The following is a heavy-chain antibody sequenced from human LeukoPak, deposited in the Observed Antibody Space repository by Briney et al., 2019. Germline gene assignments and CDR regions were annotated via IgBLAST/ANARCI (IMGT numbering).Heavy chain of an antibody. CDR1: GFTFLSYG. Sequence: GKSLRLSCAATGFTFLSYGMHWVRQAPGRGLEWVAVIWYDGSNKYYADSVQDRFTISLDNSVNTLYLQMNNLRDGDTALYYFLSDGIAVDRGIGYFDYLGQGTLVSVPS. CDR2: IWYDGSNK. D-gene: IGHD6-13*01. V-gene: IGHV3-33*01. CDR3: LSDGIAVDRGIGYFDY. J-gene: IGHJ4*02.